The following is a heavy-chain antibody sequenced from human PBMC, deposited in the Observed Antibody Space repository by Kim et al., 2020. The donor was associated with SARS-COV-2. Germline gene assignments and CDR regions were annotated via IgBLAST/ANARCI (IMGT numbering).Heavy chain of an antibody. CDR3: ARGQPLDY. CDR1: GGSIRSGGKF. D-gene: IGHD2-2*01. V-gene: IGHV4-31*03. Sequence: SETLSLTCSVSGGSIRSGGKFWTWIRQHPAKGLEWIGYISYSGNPHYSQSLRSRVSISLQTSENQFSLELTSVTAADTAVYYCARGQPLDYWGQGIMVTVSS. J-gene: IGHJ4*02. CDR2: ISYSGNP.